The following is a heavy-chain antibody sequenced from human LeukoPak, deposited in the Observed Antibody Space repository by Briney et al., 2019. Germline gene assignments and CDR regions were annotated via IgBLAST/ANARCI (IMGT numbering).Heavy chain of an antibody. CDR3: ARDRIAAAGTYYGMDV. J-gene: IGHJ6*02. V-gene: IGHV4-61*02. Sequence: PSETLSLTCTVSGGSISSGNYWSWIRQPAGKGLEWIGRIYTSGSTNYNPSLQSRVTISVDTSKSQFSLKLSSVTAADTAVYYCARDRIAAAGTYYGMDVWGQGTTVTVSS. CDR1: GGSISSGNY. D-gene: IGHD6-13*01. CDR2: IYTSGST.